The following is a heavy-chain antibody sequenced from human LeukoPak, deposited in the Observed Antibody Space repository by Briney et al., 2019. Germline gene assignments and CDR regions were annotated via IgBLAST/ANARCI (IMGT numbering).Heavy chain of an antibody. D-gene: IGHD2-15*01. Sequence: GGSLRLSCAASGFTFSNHYMTWVRQAPGKGLEWVSSISTFSNYIYYADSVKGRFTISRDNAKNSLYLQMNSLRAEDTAVYYCARVRCSGGSCYNFDYWGQGTLVTVSS. CDR2: ISTFSNYI. J-gene: IGHJ4*02. V-gene: IGHV3-21*01. CDR3: ARVRCSGGSCYNFDY. CDR1: GFTFSNHY.